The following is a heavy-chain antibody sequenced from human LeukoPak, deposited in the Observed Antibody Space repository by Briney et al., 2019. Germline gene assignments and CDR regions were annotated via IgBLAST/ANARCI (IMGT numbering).Heavy chain of an antibody. J-gene: IGHJ4*02. V-gene: IGHV3-21*01. CDR3: ARDQVSRGYIAALPYYFDY. D-gene: IGHD6-6*01. Sequence: GGSLRLSCAASGFTFSSYSMNWVRQAPGKGLEWVSSISSSSSYIYYADSVKGRFTISRDNAKNSLYLQMNSLRAEDTAVYYCARDQVSRGYIAALPYYFDYWGQGTLVTVSS. CDR2: ISSSSSYI. CDR1: GFTFSSYS.